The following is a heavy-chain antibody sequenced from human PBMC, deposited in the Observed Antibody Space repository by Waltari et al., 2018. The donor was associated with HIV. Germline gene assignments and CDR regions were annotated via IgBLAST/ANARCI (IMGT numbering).Heavy chain of an antibody. CDR3: VRNEVWQRYHYFEH. J-gene: IGHJ1*01. D-gene: IGHD3-16*01. Sequence: EVQLVESGGGFVQPGESLTPSCVASGFNRTDSWMHWFLQVPGKGPLWVSRLTKDGRNAIYADSVKGRFTISRDIAKNTLYLELRRVGVEDSGVYYCVRNEVWQRYHYFEHWGQGTLVTVSS. CDR1: GFNRTDSW. CDR2: LTKDGRNA. V-gene: IGHV3-74*01.